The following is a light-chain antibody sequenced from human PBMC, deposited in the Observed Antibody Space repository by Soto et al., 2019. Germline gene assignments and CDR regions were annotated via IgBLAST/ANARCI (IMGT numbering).Light chain of an antibody. V-gene: IGKV1-39*01. CDR2: AAS. J-gene: IGKJ5*01. CDR1: QCISSY. CDR3: QQQGT. Sequence: IAHSPYTLSASVADRKTSPCRRSQCISSYLNWYQQKTGKAPKLLIYAASSLQSGVPSRFSGSGSGTDFTLTLRSLQPEDCATYYCQQQGTFGQGTLLEIK.